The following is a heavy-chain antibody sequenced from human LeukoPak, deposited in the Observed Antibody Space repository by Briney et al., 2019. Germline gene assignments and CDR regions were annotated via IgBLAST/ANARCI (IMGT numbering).Heavy chain of an antibody. Sequence: RASVKVSCEASGYTFTNYGISWVRQAPGQGLEWMMWVNVYNGKREYAQKFQGRVTLTTDTSTTTAYMELRSLRFDDTAVYYCARTGPDYYGSGSYPLHYHGMDFWGQGTTVTVAS. D-gene: IGHD3-10*01. CDR1: GYTFTNYG. V-gene: IGHV1-18*04. CDR3: ARTGPDYYGSGSYPLHYHGMDF. J-gene: IGHJ6*02. CDR2: VNVYNGKR.